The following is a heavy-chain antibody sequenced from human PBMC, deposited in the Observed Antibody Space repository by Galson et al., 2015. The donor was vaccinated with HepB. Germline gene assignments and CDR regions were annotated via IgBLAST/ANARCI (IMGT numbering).Heavy chain of an antibody. V-gene: IGHV3-23*01. Sequence: SLRLSCAASGFSFDTYAMSWVRQAPGRGLEWVSRISGAGYNTYYADAVRGRFTISRDNSKNTVYLQMISLRDVDTAMYYCAKDPDFDFYSEKSTTFDYWGRGTLVTVSS. J-gene: IGHJ4*02. D-gene: IGHD3-3*01. CDR2: ISGAGYNT. CDR3: AKDPDFDFYSEKSTTFDY. CDR1: GFSFDTYA.